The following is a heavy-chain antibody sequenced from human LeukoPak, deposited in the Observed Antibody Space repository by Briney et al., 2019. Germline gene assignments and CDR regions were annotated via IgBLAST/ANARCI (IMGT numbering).Heavy chain of an antibody. CDR1: GDSISSDY. CDR2: INYSGRS. V-gene: IGHV4-59*08. J-gene: IGHJ4*02. CDR3: ARLDCSADACYNY. D-gene: IGHD2-15*01. Sequence: SETLSLTCNVSGDSISSDYWSWIRQPPGKGLEWIGYINYSGRSSYNPALKSRVTISVDTSSNQVSLKLRSVTAADTAVYYCARLDCSADACYNYWGLGSLFTLSS.